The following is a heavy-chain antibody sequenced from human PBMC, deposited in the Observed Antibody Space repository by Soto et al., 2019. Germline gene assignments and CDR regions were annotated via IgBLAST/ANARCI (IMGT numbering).Heavy chain of an antibody. J-gene: IGHJ4*02. V-gene: IGHV3-64D*06. CDR3: MKGGLESAGSYWNYFDY. CDR1: GFTFRNYA. D-gene: IGHD6-13*01. CDR2: ISYGGTT. Sequence: EVQLVESGGGSVQPGGSLRLSCSASGFTFRNYAMYWVRQAPGKGLETVSAISYGGTTYYADSVKGRFTISRDNSKNTLYLQMSSLRDEDTALYYCMKGGLESAGSYWNYFDYWGQGTLVTVSS.